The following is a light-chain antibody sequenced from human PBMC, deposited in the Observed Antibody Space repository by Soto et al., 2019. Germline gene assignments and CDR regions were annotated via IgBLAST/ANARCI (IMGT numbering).Light chain of an antibody. CDR3: QQYHSYWT. Sequence: DIQMTQSPATLSASVGDRVTITCRASQSVRSWLAWYQQKPGTAPKLLIFDASRLESGVPSRFSGSASGTEFTLTISSLQTDDFSTYYCQQYHSYWTFGQGTKVDIK. CDR2: DAS. V-gene: IGKV1-5*01. CDR1: QSVRSW. J-gene: IGKJ1*01.